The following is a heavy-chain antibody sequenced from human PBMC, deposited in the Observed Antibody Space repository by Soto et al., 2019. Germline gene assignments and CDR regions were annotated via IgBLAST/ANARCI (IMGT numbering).Heavy chain of an antibody. D-gene: IGHD2-15*01. CDR2: INTYKGNT. V-gene: IGHV1-18*01. J-gene: IGHJ4*02. Sequence: QVPLVQSGAEVKKPGASVKVSCKASGYTFTNYGVSWVRQAPGQGLEWMGWINTYKGNTNYAQKFQGRVTMTTDTSTSTAYMELRSLRSDDTAISYCAKVQEKWSKFFDYWGQGTLVTVSS. CDR3: AKVQEKWSKFFDY. CDR1: GYTFTNYG.